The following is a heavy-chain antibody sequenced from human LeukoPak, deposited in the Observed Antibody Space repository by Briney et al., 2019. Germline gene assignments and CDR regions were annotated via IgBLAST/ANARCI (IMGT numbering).Heavy chain of an antibody. J-gene: IGHJ3*02. D-gene: IGHD1-26*01. CDR1: GFTFSNYA. CDR2: ISGSGTST. CDR3: ARGWELDAFDI. Sequence: GGSLRLSCAVSGFTFSNYAMSWVRQAPGKGLEWVSSISGSGTSTYYADSVKGRFTISRDNSKNTLYLQMKSLSVEDTAVDYCARGWELDAFDIWGQGTMVTVSS. V-gene: IGHV3-23*01.